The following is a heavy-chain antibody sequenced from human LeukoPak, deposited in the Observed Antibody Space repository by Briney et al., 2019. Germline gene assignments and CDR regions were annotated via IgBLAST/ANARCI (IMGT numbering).Heavy chain of an antibody. J-gene: IGHJ4*02. D-gene: IGHD2-21*02. CDR1: GYTFSGYD. CDR3: ARDCGSDCYSLDY. V-gene: IGHV1-2*02. Sequence: ASVKVSCKASGYTFSGYDMHWLRQAPGQGLEWMGWINPSNGDTNYAQKFQGRVTMTRDTSISTAYMELSRLRSDDTAVYYCARDCGSDCYSLDYWGQGTLVTVSS. CDR2: INPSNGDT.